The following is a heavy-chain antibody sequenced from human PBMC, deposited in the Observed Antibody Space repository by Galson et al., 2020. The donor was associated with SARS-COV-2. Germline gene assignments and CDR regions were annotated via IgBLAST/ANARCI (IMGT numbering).Heavy chain of an antibody. Sequence: ASVKVSCKASGYTFTSYDINWVRQATGQGLEWMGWMNPNSGNTGYAQKFQGRVTMTRNTSISTAYMELSSLRSEDTAVYYCARGVLAARLFRDLYYFDYWGQGTLVTVSS. CDR2: MNPNSGNT. D-gene: IGHD6-6*01. J-gene: IGHJ4*02. CDR3: ARGVLAARLFRDLYYFDY. V-gene: IGHV1-8*01. CDR1: GYTFTSYD.